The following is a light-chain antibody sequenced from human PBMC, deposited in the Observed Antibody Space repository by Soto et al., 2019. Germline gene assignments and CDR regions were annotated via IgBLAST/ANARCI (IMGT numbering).Light chain of an antibody. CDR1: SGDIDGYQY. CDR3: ASYVNKNISFV. J-gene: IGLJ1*01. CDR2: DVS. Sequence: QSALTQPASVSGSPGQSITISCTGISGDIDGYQYVSWYQHHAGKAPKVIMFDVSHRPSGVSNRFSGSRSDNTASLTISGLLAEDEADYYCASYVNKNISFVFGSGTKVTVL. V-gene: IGLV2-14*01.